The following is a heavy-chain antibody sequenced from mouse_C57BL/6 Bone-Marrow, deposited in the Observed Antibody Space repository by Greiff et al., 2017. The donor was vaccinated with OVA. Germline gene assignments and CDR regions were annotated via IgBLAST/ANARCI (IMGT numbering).Heavy chain of an antibody. CDR2: IYPRDGST. J-gene: IGHJ2*01. CDR1: GYTFTSYD. Sequence: QVHVKQSGPELVKPGASVKLSCKASGYTFTSYDINWVKQRPGQGLAWIGWIYPRDGSTKYNEKFKGKATLTVDTSSSTAYMELHSLTSEDSAVYFGARGGDWDYFDYWGQGTTLTVSS. D-gene: IGHD4-1*01. V-gene: IGHV1-85*01. CDR3: ARGGDWDYFDY.